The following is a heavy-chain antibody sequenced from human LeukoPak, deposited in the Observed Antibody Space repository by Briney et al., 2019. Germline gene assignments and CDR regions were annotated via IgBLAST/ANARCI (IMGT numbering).Heavy chain of an antibody. CDR1: GFTFSNYA. Sequence: GVLRLSRAASGFTFSNYAMSWVRQAPGKGLEWVSVISGNGGSTDYADSVKGRFTISRDNSKNTLYLQMNSLRAEDTAVYHCARGPAGYNWGQGTLVTVSS. D-gene: IGHD1-1*01. J-gene: IGHJ4*02. V-gene: IGHV3-23*01. CDR2: ISGNGGST. CDR3: ARGPAGYN.